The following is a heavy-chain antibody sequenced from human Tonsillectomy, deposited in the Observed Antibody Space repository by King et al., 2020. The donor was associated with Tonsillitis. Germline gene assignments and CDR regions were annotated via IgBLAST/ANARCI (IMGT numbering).Heavy chain of an antibody. Sequence: VQLVESGSELKKPGASVKISCKASGYTFTNYPMNWVRQAPGQGLEWMGWINTNTGNPTYAQGITGRFVFSLDTSVSTAYLQISGLKAEDTAVYYCARGDLVSGWDNSFDYWGQGPLVTVSS. D-gene: IGHD6-19*01. CDR2: INTNTGNP. J-gene: IGHJ4*02. V-gene: IGHV7-4-1*02. CDR1: GYTFTNYP. CDR3: ARGDLVSGWDNSFDY.